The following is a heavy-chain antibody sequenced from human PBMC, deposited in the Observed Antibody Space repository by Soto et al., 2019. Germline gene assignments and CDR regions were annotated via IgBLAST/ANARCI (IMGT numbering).Heavy chain of an antibody. J-gene: IGHJ4*02. D-gene: IGHD3-22*01. CDR1: GFTVSSNY. CDR3: AREGGYYDSSGYPNRDY. CDR2: IYSGGST. Sequence: PGGSLRLSCAASGFTVSSNYMSWVRQAPGKGLEWVSVIYSGGSTYHADSVKGRFTISRDNSKNTLYLQMNSLRAEDTAVYYCAREGGYYDSSGYPNRDYWGQGTLVTVSS. V-gene: IGHV3-66*01.